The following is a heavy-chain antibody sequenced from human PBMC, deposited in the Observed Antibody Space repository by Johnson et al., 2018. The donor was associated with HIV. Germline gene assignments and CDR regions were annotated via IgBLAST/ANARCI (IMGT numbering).Heavy chain of an antibody. CDR3: ARGRRIQLWLLADAFDI. CDR1: GFTFDDYA. CDR2: IDWNGGSS. D-gene: IGHD5-18*01. J-gene: IGHJ3*02. V-gene: IGHV3-20*04. Sequence: VQLVESGGGVVQPGGSLRLSCAASGFTFDDYAMHLVRQAPGKGLEWVSGIDWNGGSSGYADSVKGRFSISRDNGKISLYLQMNSLRAEDTAVYYCARGRRIQLWLLADAFDIWGQGTMVTVSS.